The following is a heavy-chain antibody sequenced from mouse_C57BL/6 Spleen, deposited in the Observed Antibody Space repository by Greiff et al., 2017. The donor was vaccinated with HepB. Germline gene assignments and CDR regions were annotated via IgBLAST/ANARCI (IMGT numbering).Heavy chain of an antibody. CDR3: ARWGGITTVYFDY. CDR2: IYPGDGDT. CDR1: GYAFSSSW. D-gene: IGHD1-1*01. J-gene: IGHJ2*01. Sequence: QVQLQQSGPELVKPGASVKISCKASGYAFSSSWMNWVKQRPGKGLEWIGRIYPGDGDTNYNGKFKGKATLTADKSSSTAYMQLSSLTSEDSAVYFCARWGGITTVYFDYWGQGTTLTVSS. V-gene: IGHV1-82*01.